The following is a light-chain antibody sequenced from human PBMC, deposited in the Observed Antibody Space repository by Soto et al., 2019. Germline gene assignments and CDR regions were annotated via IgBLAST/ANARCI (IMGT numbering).Light chain of an antibody. V-gene: IGLV1-40*01. CDR1: SSNIGAGYD. CDR2: GNS. Sequence: QAVVMQPPSVSGAPGQRVTISCTGSSSNIGAGYDVHWYQQLPGTAPKLLIYGNSNRPSGVPDRFSGSKSGTSASLAITGLQAEDEADYYCQSYDSSLSVVFGGGTKVTVL. J-gene: IGLJ2*01. CDR3: QSYDSSLSVV.